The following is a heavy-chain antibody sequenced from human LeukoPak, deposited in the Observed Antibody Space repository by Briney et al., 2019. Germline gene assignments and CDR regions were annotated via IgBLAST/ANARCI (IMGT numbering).Heavy chain of an antibody. J-gene: IGHJ4*02. CDR3: ARGSSFGSY. V-gene: IGHV3-7*01. CDR1: GFTFENYW. CDR2: IKQDDSEK. Sequence: PGGSLRLSCSTSGFTFENYWMHWVRQAPGKGLEWVANIKQDDSEKYYVDSVRGRFTISRDNAKNSLYLQMNSLGVEDTAVYYCARGSSFGSYWGQGTLVTVSS. D-gene: IGHD6-6*01.